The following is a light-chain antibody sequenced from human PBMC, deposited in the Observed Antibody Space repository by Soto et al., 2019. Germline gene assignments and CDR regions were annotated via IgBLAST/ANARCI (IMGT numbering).Light chain of an antibody. Sequence: EIVLTQSPGTLSLSPGERATLSCRASQSVSSSYLAWYQQKPGQAPRPLIYGASSRATGIPDRFSGSGSGTDFTVTISRLEPEDVAVYYCQQYGSSAYTFGQGTQLEIK. CDR2: GAS. CDR3: QQYGSSAYT. CDR1: QSVSSSY. V-gene: IGKV3-20*01. J-gene: IGKJ2*01.